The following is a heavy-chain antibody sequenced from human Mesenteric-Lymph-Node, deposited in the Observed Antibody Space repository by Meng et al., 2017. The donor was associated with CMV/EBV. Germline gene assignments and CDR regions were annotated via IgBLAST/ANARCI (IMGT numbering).Heavy chain of an antibody. CDR2: ISHSGGST. J-gene: IGHJ4*02. Sequence: SETLSLTCTVSAYSISSGYYWGWIRQPPGKGLEWIGSISHSGGSTYYNPSLKSRVTISVDTSKNQFSLKVSSVTAADTAVYYCARCGGDCYFDYWGQGTLVTVS. D-gene: IGHD2-21*01. CDR3: ARCGGDCYFDY. CDR1: AYSISSGYY. V-gene: IGHV4-38-2*02.